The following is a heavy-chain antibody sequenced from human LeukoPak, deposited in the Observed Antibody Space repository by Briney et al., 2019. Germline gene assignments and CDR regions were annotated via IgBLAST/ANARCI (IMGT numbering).Heavy chain of an antibody. CDR3: ARVVGYYGSGNYFFDS. CDR2: ISSSGSTT. D-gene: IGHD3-10*01. V-gene: IGHV3-48*01. J-gene: IGHJ4*02. Sequence: GGSLRLSCTASGFTVSSNYMNWVRQAPGKGLEWISYISSSGSTTYYADSVKGRFTISRDKAKNSLYLQMNSLRAEDTAVYYCARVVGYYGSGNYFFDSWGQGTLVTVSS. CDR1: GFTVSSNY.